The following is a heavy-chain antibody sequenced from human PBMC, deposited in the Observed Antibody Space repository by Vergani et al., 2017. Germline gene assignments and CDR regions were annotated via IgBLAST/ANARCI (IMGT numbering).Heavy chain of an antibody. Sequence: EVQLLQSGGGVIQPGGSVRLSCAASGFTFSNSAMSWVRQTSGKGLEWVSAISGHGDRTYYADSVKGRFTISRDNSKNTVYLQMNSLKDEDRAAYYCASEERSNTSPFVGDWGQGTLVTV. CDR2: ISGHGDRT. D-gene: IGHD2/OR15-2a*01. CDR1: GFTFSNSA. J-gene: IGHJ4*02. V-gene: IGHV3-23*01. CDR3: ASEERSNTSPFVGD.